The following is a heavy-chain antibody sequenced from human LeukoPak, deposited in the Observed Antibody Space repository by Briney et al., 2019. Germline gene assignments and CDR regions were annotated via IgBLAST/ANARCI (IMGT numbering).Heavy chain of an antibody. CDR3: VREIDVPIFGVVDDY. CDR1: GFTFSSYG. V-gene: IGHV3-21*06. J-gene: IGHJ4*02. Sequence: GGSLRLSCAASGFTFSSYGMSWVRQAPGKGLEWVSSITGDSTYIDYADSVKGRFTISRDNAKNSLFLQMNSLGAEDTAVYYCVREIDVPIFGVVDDYWGQGTLVTVSS. CDR2: ITGDSTYI. D-gene: IGHD3-3*01.